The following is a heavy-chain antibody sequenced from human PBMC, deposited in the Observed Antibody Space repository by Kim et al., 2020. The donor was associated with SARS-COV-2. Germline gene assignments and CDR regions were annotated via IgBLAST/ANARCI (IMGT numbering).Heavy chain of an antibody. Sequence: SETLSLTCTVSGDSISSSTYYWTWIRQPPGKGLEWIGAIYYTGNTFYSPSLKSRVTTSLDTSKNQLSLKLSAVTAADTAVYYCASEYSSAHFDHWGQGIL. CDR1: GDSISSSTYY. D-gene: IGHD6-19*01. CDR3: ASEYSSAHFDH. CDR2: IYYTGNT. V-gene: IGHV4-39*07. J-gene: IGHJ4*02.